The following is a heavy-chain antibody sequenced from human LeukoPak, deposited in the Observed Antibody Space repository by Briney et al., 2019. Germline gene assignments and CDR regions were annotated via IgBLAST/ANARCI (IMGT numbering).Heavy chain of an antibody. CDR2: INHSGST. J-gene: IGHJ6*03. CDR1: GGSFSGYY. D-gene: IGHD2-2*02. CDR3: ARGRYCSSTSCYISYYYYMDV. Sequence: SETLSLTCAVYGGSFSGYYWSWIRQPPGKGLEWIGEINHSGSTNYNPSLKSRVTISVDTPKNQFSLKLSSVTAADTAVYYCARGRYCSSTSCYISYYYYMDVWGKGTTVTVSS. V-gene: IGHV4-34*01.